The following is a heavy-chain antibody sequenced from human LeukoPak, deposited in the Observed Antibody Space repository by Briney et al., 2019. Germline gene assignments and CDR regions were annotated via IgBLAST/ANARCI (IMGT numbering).Heavy chain of an antibody. Sequence: SETLSLTCTVSGGSISSYYWSWIRQPPGKGLEWIGYIYYSGSTNYNPSLKSRVTISVDTSKNQFSPKLSSVTAADTAVYYCARHDDSSWYWFDPWGQGTLVTVSS. CDR3: ARHDDSSWYWFDP. CDR2: IYYSGST. D-gene: IGHD6-13*01. V-gene: IGHV4-59*08. CDR1: GGSISSYY. J-gene: IGHJ5*02.